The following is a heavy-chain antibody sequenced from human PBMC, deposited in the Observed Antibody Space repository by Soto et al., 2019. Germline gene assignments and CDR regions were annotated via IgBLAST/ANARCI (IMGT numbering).Heavy chain of an antibody. Sequence: ASMKVSCKVSGYTLTELSMHCVRQAPGKWLEWMGGFDPEDGETIYAQKFQGRVTMTEDTSTDTAYMELSSLRSEDTAVYYCATVSGSGDNWFDPWGQGTLVTVSS. J-gene: IGHJ5*02. CDR1: GYTLTELS. V-gene: IGHV1-24*01. D-gene: IGHD6-25*01. CDR3: ATVSGSGDNWFDP. CDR2: FDPEDGET.